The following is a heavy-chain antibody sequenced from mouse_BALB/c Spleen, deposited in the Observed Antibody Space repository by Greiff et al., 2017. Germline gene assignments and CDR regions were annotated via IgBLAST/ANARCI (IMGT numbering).Heavy chain of an antibody. CDR3: AREGLLRYLDY. CDR2: ISNLAYSI. CDR1: GFTFSDYG. J-gene: IGHJ2*01. D-gene: IGHD1-1*01. Sequence: EVQRVESGGGLVQPGGSRKLSCAASGFTFSDYGMAWVRQAPGKGPEWVAFISNLAYSIYYADTVTGRFTISRENAKNTLYLEMSSLRSEDTAMYYCAREGLLRYLDYWGQGTTLTVSS. V-gene: IGHV5-15*02.